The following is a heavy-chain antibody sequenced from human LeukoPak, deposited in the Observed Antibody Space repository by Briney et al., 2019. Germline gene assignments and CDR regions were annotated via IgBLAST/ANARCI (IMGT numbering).Heavy chain of an antibody. Sequence: GGSLRLSCAASGFTFSSYSMNWVRQAPGKGLEWVSYISSSSSTIYHADSVKGRITISRDNAKNSLYLQMNSLRAEDTAVYYCARSIVPDGTSPFDYWGQGTLVTVSS. CDR2: ISSSSSTI. J-gene: IGHJ4*02. CDR1: GFTFSSYS. V-gene: IGHV3-48*04. CDR3: ARSIVPDGTSPFDY. D-gene: IGHD6-13*01.